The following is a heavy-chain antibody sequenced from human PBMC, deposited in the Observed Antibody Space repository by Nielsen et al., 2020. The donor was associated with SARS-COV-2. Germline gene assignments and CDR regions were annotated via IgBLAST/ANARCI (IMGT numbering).Heavy chain of an antibody. J-gene: IGHJ2*01. Sequence: GESLKISCAASGFTFSSYAMHWVRQAPGKGLEWVAVIWYDGSNKYYADSVKGRFTISRDNSKNTLYLQMNSLRAEDTALYHCARNYYDSSGYYSYFDLWGRGTLVTVSS. D-gene: IGHD3-22*01. CDR1: GFTFSSYA. CDR3: ARNYYDSSGYYSYFDL. V-gene: IGHV3-33*08. CDR2: IWYDGSNK.